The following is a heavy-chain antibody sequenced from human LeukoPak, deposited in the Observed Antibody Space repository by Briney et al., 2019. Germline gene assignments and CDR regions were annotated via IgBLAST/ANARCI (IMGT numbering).Heavy chain of an antibody. Sequence: ASVKVSCKASGYTFTDYYIHWVRQAPGQGLEWMGWINPNSGGTNYAQKFQGRVTMTRDTSISTAYMELSGPRSDDTAVYYCARDYPGMITGVEKYFFDYWGQGTLVTVSS. J-gene: IGHJ4*02. CDR3: ARDYPGMITGVEKYFFDY. CDR2: INPNSGGT. CDR1: GYTFTDYY. D-gene: IGHD7-27*01. V-gene: IGHV1-2*02.